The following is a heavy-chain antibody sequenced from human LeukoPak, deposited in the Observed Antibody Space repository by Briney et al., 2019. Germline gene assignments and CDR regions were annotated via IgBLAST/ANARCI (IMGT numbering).Heavy chain of an antibody. D-gene: IGHD2-2*01. V-gene: IGHV4-34*01. J-gene: IGHJ5*02. CDR2: INHSGST. Sequence: SETLSLTCAVYGGSFSGYYWSWIRQPPGKGLEWIGEINHSGSTNYNPSLKSRVTISVDTSKNQFSLKLSSVTAADTAVCYCARGSRYCSSTSCYGWFDPWGQGTLVTVSS. CDR3: ARGSRYCSSTSCYGWFDP. CDR1: GGSFSGYY.